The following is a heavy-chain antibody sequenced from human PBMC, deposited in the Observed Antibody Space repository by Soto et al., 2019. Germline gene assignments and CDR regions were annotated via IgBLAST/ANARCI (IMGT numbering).Heavy chain of an antibody. CDR2: INPSARSA. CDR3: ARDNSAANGVVDH. Sequence: QVQLVQSGAEVKKPGASVKVSCKAPGYTFTDYYLHWVRQAPGQGLEWVGMINPSARSASYAQKLRGRLTMDRDTSTTTVYMELSRLTFEDTAVYFCARDNSAANGVVDHWGQGTLVTVSS. J-gene: IGHJ4*02. V-gene: IGHV1-46*04. CDR1: GYTFTDYY. D-gene: IGHD1-1*01.